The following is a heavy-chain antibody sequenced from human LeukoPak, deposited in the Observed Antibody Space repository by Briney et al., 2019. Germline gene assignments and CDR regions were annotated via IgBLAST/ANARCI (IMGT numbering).Heavy chain of an antibody. D-gene: IGHD1/OR15-1a*01. CDR2: MYLGYSDT. Sequence: GESLKISCKGSGYRFSTYWIGWVRQMPGKGLEWMGIMYLGYSDTRYSPSFQGQVTISADKSITPAYLQWSSLKASDTAMYYCARGTYNWNIIDYWGQGTLVTVSS. J-gene: IGHJ4*02. V-gene: IGHV5-51*01. CDR3: ARGTYNWNIIDY. CDR1: GYRFSTYW.